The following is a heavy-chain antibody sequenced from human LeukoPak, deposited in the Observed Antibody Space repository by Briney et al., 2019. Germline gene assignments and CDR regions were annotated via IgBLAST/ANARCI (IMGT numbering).Heavy chain of an antibody. CDR2: ISSGSTYT. CDR3: AREASDRLRPIDY. J-gene: IGHJ4*02. D-gene: IGHD4-17*01. V-gene: IGHV3-11*06. Sequence: KPGGSLRLSCAASGFTFSDYYMSWIRQAPGKGLEWVSYISSGSTYTNYADSVKGRFTISRDDAKNSLYLQMNSLRAEDTAVYYCAREASDRLRPIDYWGQGTLVTVSS. CDR1: GFTFSDYY.